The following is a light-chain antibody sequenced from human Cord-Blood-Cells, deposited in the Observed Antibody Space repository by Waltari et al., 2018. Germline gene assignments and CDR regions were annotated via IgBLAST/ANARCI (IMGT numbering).Light chain of an antibody. J-gene: IGKJ4*01. Sequence: DIQMTQSPSSLSASVGDRVTITCQASQDISNYLNWYQQKPGKAPKLLIYDASNLETGVPSRFSGSGSGTDFTVTISSRQPEDIATYYCQQYDNLPLTCGGGTKVEIK. CDR3: QQYDNLPLT. V-gene: IGKV1-33*01. CDR2: DAS. CDR1: QDISNY.